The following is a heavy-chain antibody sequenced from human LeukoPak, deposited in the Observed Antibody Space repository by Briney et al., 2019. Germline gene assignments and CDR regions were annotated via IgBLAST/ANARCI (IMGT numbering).Heavy chain of an antibody. CDR2: IYYSGST. V-gene: IGHV4-59*08. J-gene: IGHJ4*02. D-gene: IGHD1-26*01. CDR1: GGSISSYY. CDR3: ARQFSGAGSIDY. Sequence: SGTLSLTCTVSGGSISSYYWSWIRQPPGKGLEWIGYIYYSGSTNYNPSLKSRVTISVDTSKNQFSLKLSSVTAADTAVYYCARQFSGAGSIDYWGQGTLVTVSS.